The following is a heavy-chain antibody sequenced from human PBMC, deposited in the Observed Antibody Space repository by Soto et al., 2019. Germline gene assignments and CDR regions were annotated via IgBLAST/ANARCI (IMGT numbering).Heavy chain of an antibody. D-gene: IGHD5-12*01. V-gene: IGHV3-33*01. CDR2: IWYDGSNK. Sequence: QVQLVESGGGVVQPGRSLRLSCAASGFTFSSYGMHWVRQAPGKGLEWVAVIWYDGSNKYYADSVKGRFTISRDNSKNRLYLQMNSLRAEDTAVYYCARTSGYEDRGNYYYYGMDVWGQGTTVTVSS. CDR3: ARTSGYEDRGNYYYYGMDV. CDR1: GFTFSSYG. J-gene: IGHJ6*02.